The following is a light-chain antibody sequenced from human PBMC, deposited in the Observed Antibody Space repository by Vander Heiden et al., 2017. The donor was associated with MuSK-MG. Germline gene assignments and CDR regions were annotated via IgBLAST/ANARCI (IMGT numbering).Light chain of an antibody. J-gene: IGKJ2*01. CDR1: QSISNY. CDR2: AAS. Sequence: DIQMTQSPSSLSASVGDRVTITCRASQSISNYLNWFQQKPGKAPNLLIYAASSLQSGVPSRFSGSGSGTDFTLTISRLQPEDFATYYCQQTDSTPYTFGQGTKLKIK. CDR3: QQTDSTPYT. V-gene: IGKV1-39*01.